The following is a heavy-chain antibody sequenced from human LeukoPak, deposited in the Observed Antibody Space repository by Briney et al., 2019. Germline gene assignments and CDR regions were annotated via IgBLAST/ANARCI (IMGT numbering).Heavy chain of an antibody. CDR1: GGAISNYY. J-gene: IGHJ5*02. CDR2: FSTSGST. V-gene: IGHV4-4*07. Sequence: SETLSLTCNVSGGAISNYYWSWIRQPAGKGLEWIGRFSTSGSTNSNPSLKSRVTMSVDTSKNQFSLKVTSVTAADTAVYYCARGGRWFDPWGQGTLVTVS. CDR3: ARGGRWFDP.